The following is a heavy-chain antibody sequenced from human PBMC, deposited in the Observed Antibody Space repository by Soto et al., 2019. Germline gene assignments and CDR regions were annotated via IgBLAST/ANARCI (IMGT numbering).Heavy chain of an antibody. CDR2: MKQDGSEK. Sequence: EVQLVESGGGLVQPGGSLRLSCAASGFTFSSYWMNCVRQPPGKGLEWVANMKQDGSEKHYVDSVKGRFTISRDNAKNSLYLQMNSLRAEDTAVYYCAREGCSSTSCYHTAGFDPWGQGTLVTVSS. J-gene: IGHJ5*02. D-gene: IGHD2-2*01. CDR3: AREGCSSTSCYHTAGFDP. CDR1: GFTFSSYW. V-gene: IGHV3-7*01.